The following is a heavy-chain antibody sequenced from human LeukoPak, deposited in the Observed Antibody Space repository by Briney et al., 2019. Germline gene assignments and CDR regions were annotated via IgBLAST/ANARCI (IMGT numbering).Heavy chain of an antibody. D-gene: IGHD2-15*01. Sequence: SGPTLVKPTQTLTLTCTFSGFSLSTSGVGVGWIRQPPGKALEWLALIYWDDDKRYSPSLKSRLTITKDTSKNQVVLTMTNMDPVDTATYYCAHSPLACSGGSCYYYYGMDAWGQGTTVTVSS. CDR2: IYWDDDK. CDR1: GFSLSTSGVG. J-gene: IGHJ6*02. V-gene: IGHV2-5*02. CDR3: AHSPLACSGGSCYYYYGMDA.